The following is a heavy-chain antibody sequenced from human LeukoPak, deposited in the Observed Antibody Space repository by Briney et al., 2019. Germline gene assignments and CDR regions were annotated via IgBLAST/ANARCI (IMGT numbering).Heavy chain of an antibody. Sequence: PRGSLRLSCAASGFTFSSYGMHWVRQPPGKGLEWIGEVHLSGASNYNPSLKSRVNMSIDKSKNQLSLELTSVTAADTAIYYCTRESGAFSPFGFWGQGTLVTVSS. V-gene: IGHV4-4*02. D-gene: IGHD1-26*01. J-gene: IGHJ4*02. CDR2: VHLSGAS. CDR3: TRESGAFSPFGF. CDR1: GFTFSSYG.